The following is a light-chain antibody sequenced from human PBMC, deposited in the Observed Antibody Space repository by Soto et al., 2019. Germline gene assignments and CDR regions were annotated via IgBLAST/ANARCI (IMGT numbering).Light chain of an antibody. Sequence: TQSPSTLSASVGDRVTITCRASQSISSWLAWYQQKPGKAPKLLIYDASSLESGVPSRFSGSGSGTEFTLTISGLQPDDFATYYCQQFNSYPITFGQGTRLEIK. J-gene: IGKJ5*01. V-gene: IGKV1-5*01. CDR2: DAS. CDR3: QQFNSYPIT. CDR1: QSISSW.